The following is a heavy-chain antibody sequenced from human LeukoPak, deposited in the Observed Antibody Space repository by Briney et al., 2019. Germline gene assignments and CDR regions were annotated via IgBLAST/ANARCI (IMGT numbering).Heavy chain of an antibody. V-gene: IGHV3-23*01. CDR1: GFTFSSYA. CDR3: AKDLNLAAAGTLFHY. J-gene: IGHJ4*02. D-gene: IGHD6-13*01. Sequence: GGSLRLSCAASGFTFSSYAMSWVRQAPGKGLEWVSAISGGGGSTYYADSVKGRFTISRDNSKNTLYLQMNSLRAEDTAVYYCAKDLNLAAAGTLFHYWGQGTLVTVSS. CDR2: ISGGGGST.